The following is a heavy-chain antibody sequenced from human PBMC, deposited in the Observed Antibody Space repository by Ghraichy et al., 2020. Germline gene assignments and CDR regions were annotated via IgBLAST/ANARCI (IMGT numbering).Heavy chain of an antibody. CDR1: GYSFTSYW. CDR2: IYPGDSDT. D-gene: IGHD6-6*01. J-gene: IGHJ6*02. V-gene: IGHV5-51*01. CDR3: ARHKRQLVSHYYYGMDV. Sequence: GESLNISCKGSGYSFTSYWIGWVRQMPGKGLEWMGIIYPGDSDTRYSPSFQGQVTISADKSISTAYLQWSSLKASDTAMYYCARHKRQLVSHYYYGMDVWGQGTTVTVSS.